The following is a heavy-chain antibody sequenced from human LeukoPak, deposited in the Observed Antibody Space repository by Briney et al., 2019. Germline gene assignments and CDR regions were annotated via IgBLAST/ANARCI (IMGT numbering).Heavy chain of an antibody. Sequence: PGRSLRLSCAASGFTFGSYGMHWVRQAPVKGLEWVAVISYDGSNKYYADSVKGRFTISRDNSKNTLYLQMNSLRAEDTAVYYCVHYYGSGSHLAPYYYYYGMDVWGQGTTVTVSS. D-gene: IGHD3-10*01. CDR1: GFTFGSYG. CDR2: ISYDGSNK. CDR3: VHYYGSGSHLAPYYYYYGMDV. J-gene: IGHJ6*02. V-gene: IGHV3-30*03.